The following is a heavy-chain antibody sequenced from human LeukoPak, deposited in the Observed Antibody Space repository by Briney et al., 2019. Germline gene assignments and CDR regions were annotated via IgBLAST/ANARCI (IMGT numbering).Heavy chain of an antibody. CDR3: AKESGRGTFDL. CDR1: GASTSATNW. V-gene: IGHV4-4*02. Sequence: PSETLSLTCDVSGASTSATNWWTWVRLPPGKGLERIGEVSHSETTNYSPSLQGRLRLSVDRATNQISLRLTSVTAADTAVYYCAKESGRGTFDLWGQGTVVTVSS. J-gene: IGHJ3*01. CDR2: VSHSETT. D-gene: IGHD3-10*01.